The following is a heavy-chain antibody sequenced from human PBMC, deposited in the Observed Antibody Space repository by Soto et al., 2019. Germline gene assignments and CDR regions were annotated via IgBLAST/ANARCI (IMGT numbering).Heavy chain of an antibody. CDR2: IYTSGST. CDR3: ARNWVAAAGKGGWFDP. CDR1: GGSISNYQ. D-gene: IGHD6-13*01. J-gene: IGHJ5*02. V-gene: IGHV4-4*07. Sequence: PSETLSLTSIVSGGSISNYQWSWIRQPAGKGLEWIGRIYTSGSTNYNPSLKSRVTMSVDTSKNHFSLKLSSVTAADTAVYYCARNWVAAAGKGGWFDPWGQGALVTVSS.